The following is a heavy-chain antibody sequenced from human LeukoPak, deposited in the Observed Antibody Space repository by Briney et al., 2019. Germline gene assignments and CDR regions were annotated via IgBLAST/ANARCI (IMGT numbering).Heavy chain of an antibody. CDR3: ARDAPSIAARPGDY. D-gene: IGHD6-6*01. CDR2: IKQDGSEK. J-gene: IGHJ4*02. Sequence: GGSLRLSCAASGSTFSSYWMSWVRQAPGKGLEWVANIKQDGSEKYYVDSVKGRFTISRDNAKNSLYLQMNSLRAEDTAVYYCARDAPSIAARPGDYWGQGTLVTVSS. CDR1: GSTFSSYW. V-gene: IGHV3-7*01.